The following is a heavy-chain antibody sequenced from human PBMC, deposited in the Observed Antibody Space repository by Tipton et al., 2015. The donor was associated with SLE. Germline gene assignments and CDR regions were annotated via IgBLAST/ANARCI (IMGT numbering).Heavy chain of an antibody. D-gene: IGHD4-17*01. J-gene: IGHJ3*02. CDR3: ARDRDDSGDYEVAFDM. CDR2: IIPIFGTT. V-gene: IGHV1-69*06. CDR1: GGTFSSYA. Sequence: QVQLVQSGAEVKKPGSSMKVSCKASGGTFSSYAVIWVRQAPGQGLEWMGGIIPIFGTTNSAQKFQGRVTFTADKSTATAYMELSSLTSEDTAIYYCARDRDDSGDYEVAFDMWGQGTTVTVSS.